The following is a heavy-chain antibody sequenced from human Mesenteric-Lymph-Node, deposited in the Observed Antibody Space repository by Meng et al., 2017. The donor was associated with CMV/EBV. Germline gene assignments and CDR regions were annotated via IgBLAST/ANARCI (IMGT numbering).Heavy chain of an antibody. V-gene: IGHV3-53*01. CDR2: IYSGGST. Sequence: SCAASGFTVSSNYMSWVRQAPGKGLEWVSVIYSGGSTYYADSVKGRFTISRDNSKNTLYLQMNSLRVEDTAVYYCARDRVTGTWGYYYYGMDVWGQGTTVTVSS. J-gene: IGHJ6*02. D-gene: IGHD6-19*01. CDR1: GFTVSSNY. CDR3: ARDRVTGTWGYYYYGMDV.